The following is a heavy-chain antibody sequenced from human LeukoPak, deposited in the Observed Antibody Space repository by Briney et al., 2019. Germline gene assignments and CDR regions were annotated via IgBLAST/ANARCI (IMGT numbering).Heavy chain of an antibody. J-gene: IGHJ4*02. V-gene: IGHV1-2*02. D-gene: IGHD3-9*01. CDR2: INPNSGET. CDR3: ARVLFNSGYDY. CDR1: GSTFTGAY. Sequence: GASVKVSCKPSGSTFTGAYMHWVRQAPGQGLEWMGWINPNSGETKFAQKFQGRVTMTRDTSISTAYMDLGGLRSDDTAVYYCARVLFNSGYDYWGQGSLVTVSS.